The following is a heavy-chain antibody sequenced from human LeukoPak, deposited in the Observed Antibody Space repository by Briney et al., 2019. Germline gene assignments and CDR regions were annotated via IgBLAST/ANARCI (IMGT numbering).Heavy chain of an antibody. Sequence: PGGSLRLSCAASGFTFSSYWMHWVRQAPGKGLVWVSRINDDGSITSYADSVKGRFTISRDNSKNTLYLQMNSLRAEDTAVYYCVRGDYGDYTLFDYWGQGTLVTVSS. D-gene: IGHD4-17*01. V-gene: IGHV3-74*01. CDR3: VRGDYGDYTLFDY. J-gene: IGHJ4*02. CDR2: INDDGSIT. CDR1: GFTFSSYW.